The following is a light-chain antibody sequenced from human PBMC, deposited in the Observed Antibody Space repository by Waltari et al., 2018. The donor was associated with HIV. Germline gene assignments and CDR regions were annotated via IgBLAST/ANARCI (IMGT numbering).Light chain of an antibody. J-gene: IGKJ1*01. CDR1: RSVDANY. CDR3: QQYASSPRT. V-gene: IGKV3-20*01. CDR2: GVS. Sequence: EIVLTQSPGPLSLSPGERATLSCRASRSVDANYLAWYQQKPGQAPRLLIYGVSSRATGIPDRFSGSGSGTDFTLTISRLEPEDFALYYCQQYASSPRTFGQGTKVEIK.